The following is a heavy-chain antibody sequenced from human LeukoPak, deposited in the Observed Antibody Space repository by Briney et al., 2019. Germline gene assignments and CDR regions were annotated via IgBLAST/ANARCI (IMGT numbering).Heavy chain of an antibody. Sequence: TVSLTCAVSGGSISSSNWWSWVRQPPGKGLEWIGEIYHSGSTNYNPSLKSRVTISVDKSKNQFSLKLSSVTAADTAVYYCARRLYSGLVWFGLRGNWFDPWGQGTLVTVSS. CDR3: ARRLYSGLVWFGLRGNWFDP. CDR1: GGSISSSNW. V-gene: IGHV4-4*02. D-gene: IGHD3-10*01. J-gene: IGHJ5*02. CDR2: IYHSGST.